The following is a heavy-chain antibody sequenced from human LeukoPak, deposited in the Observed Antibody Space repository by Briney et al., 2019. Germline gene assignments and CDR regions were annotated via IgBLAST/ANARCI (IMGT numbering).Heavy chain of an antibody. J-gene: IGHJ5*02. CDR3: SRGAGGTWFDP. CDR2: IKNNGAS. Sequence: SETLSLTCTVSGASISTYSWNWIRQSPGEGLEWIGYIKNNGASYNNPSLMGRVTISLDTAKNQFSLKLTTVTAADTAVYYCSRGAGGTWFDPWGQGTLVTVSS. V-gene: IGHV4-59*01. CDR1: GASISTYS.